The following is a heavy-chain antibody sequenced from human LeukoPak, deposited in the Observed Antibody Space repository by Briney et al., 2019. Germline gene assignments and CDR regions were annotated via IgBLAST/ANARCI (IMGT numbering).Heavy chain of an antibody. CDR1: GYTFTSYG. D-gene: IGHD3-9*01. V-gene: IGHV1-18*01. CDR2: ISAYNGNT. Sequence: GASVKVSCKASGYTFTSYGISWVRQAPGQGLEWMGWISAYNGNTNYAQKLQGRVTMTTDTSTSTAYMELRSLRSDDKAVYFCERGTRLRYFDWLQYYFDYWGQGTLVTVSS. CDR3: ERGTRLRYFDWLQYYFDY. J-gene: IGHJ4*02.